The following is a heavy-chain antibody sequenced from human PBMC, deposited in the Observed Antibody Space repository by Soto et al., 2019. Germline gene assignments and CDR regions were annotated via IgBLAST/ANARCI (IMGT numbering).Heavy chain of an antibody. V-gene: IGHV3-30-3*01. CDR1: GFTFSSYA. CDR3: ARELHIAAAFDY. D-gene: IGHD6-13*01. CDR2: ISYDGSNK. J-gene: IGHJ4*02. Sequence: QVQLVESGGGVVQPGRSLRLSCAASGFTFSSYAMHWVRQAPGKGLEWVAVISYDGSNKYYADSVKGRFNISRDNFKNTLYLQMNSLRAEDTAVYYCARELHIAAAFDYWGQGTLVTVSS.